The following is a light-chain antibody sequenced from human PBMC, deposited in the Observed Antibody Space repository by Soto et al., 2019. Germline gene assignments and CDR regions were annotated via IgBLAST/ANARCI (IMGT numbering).Light chain of an antibody. CDR2: AAS. J-gene: IGKJ5*01. V-gene: IGKV1-39*01. Sequence: DSQLTQSPPSLSATVGDRVTITCRASQTIDSYLNWFQQKPGMAPKLLIYAASKLQSGVPSRFRGSGSGTDFTLTIDTLQPDDFASYYCQQTRSGITFGQGTRLEI. CDR3: QQTRSGIT. CDR1: QTIDSY.